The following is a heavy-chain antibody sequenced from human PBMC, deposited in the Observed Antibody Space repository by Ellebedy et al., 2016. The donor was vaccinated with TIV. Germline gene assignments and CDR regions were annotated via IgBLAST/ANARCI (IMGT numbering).Heavy chain of an antibody. Sequence: GESLKISCAASGFTVGNNYMSWVRQAPGKGLEWVSVIYSVGTTYHADSVKGRFIISRDNSKNTLYLQMNNLRVEDTAVYYCSSAPSGLFDYWGQGTLVTVSS. J-gene: IGHJ4*02. CDR2: IYSVGTT. V-gene: IGHV3-66*01. CDR3: SSAPSGLFDY. CDR1: GFTVGNNY. D-gene: IGHD3-10*01.